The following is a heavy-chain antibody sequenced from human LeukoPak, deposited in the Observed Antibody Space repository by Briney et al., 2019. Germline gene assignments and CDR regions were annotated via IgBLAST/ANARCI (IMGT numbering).Heavy chain of an antibody. CDR3: AKESRPGYSSSWYTNWFDP. V-gene: IGHV3-30*18. CDR1: RFTFSNYG. CDR2: ISYDGSNK. J-gene: IGHJ5*02. D-gene: IGHD6-13*01. Sequence: QTGRSLRLSCAASRFTFSNYGMHWVRQAPGKGLEWVAVISYDGSNKYYADSVKGRFTISRDNSKNTLYLQMNSLRAEDTAVYYCAKESRPGYSSSWYTNWFDPWGQGTLVTVSS.